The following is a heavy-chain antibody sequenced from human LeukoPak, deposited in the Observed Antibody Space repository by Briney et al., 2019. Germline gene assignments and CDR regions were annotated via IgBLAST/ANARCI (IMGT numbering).Heavy chain of an antibody. Sequence: AGSLRLSCAASGFTFSKYWMLWVRQAPGKGLESVSRINTDGTITTYADSVKGRFTVSRDNADNTMFLQMNSVRDEDTAVYYCATKQWLAPPPDSWGQGTPVTVSS. D-gene: IGHD6-19*01. CDR1: GFTFSKYW. J-gene: IGHJ4*02. CDR3: ATKQWLAPPPDS. CDR2: INTDGTIT. V-gene: IGHV3-74*01.